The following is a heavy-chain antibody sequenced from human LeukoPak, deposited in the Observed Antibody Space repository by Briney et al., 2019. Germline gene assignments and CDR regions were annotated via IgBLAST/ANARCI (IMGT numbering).Heavy chain of an antibody. D-gene: IGHD6-19*01. CDR2: IYYSGST. CDR3: ARLDSSGWTIFDY. Sequence: SETLSLTCTVSGGSISSSSYYWGWIRQPPGKGLEWIGSIYYSGSTYYNPSLKSRVTISVDTSKNQFSLKLSSVTAADTAVYYCARLDSSGWTIFDYWGQGTLVTVSS. CDR1: GGSISSSSYY. V-gene: IGHV4-39*01. J-gene: IGHJ4*02.